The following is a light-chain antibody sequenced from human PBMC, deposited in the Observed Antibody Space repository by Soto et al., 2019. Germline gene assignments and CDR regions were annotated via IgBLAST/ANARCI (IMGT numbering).Light chain of an antibody. Sequence: DVQMTQSPSSLSASVGDRVTITCRASQSIDIYLNWYQQKPGRPTTLLIYTTSRLQSGVPTRFSGSGSGTDFTLTISNLQPEDFATYSCHQSYITPPAFGQGTKVDIK. CDR3: HQSYITPPA. V-gene: IGKV1-39*01. J-gene: IGKJ2*01. CDR1: QSIDIY. CDR2: TTS.